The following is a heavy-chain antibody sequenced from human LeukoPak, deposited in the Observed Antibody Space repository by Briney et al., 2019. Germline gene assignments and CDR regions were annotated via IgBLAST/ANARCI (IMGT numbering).Heavy chain of an antibody. D-gene: IGHD4-17*01. Sequence: GGSLRLSCAASGFTVSSNFMSWVRQAPGKGLEWVSFIYTDGSTYFSDSVKGRFSVSRDNSKNTVYLQMNSLRAEDTAVYYCARDPPVTTDYGLDVWGQGTTVTVSS. CDR3: ARDPPVTTDYGLDV. CDR1: GFTVSSNF. J-gene: IGHJ6*02. V-gene: IGHV3-66*01. CDR2: IYTDGST.